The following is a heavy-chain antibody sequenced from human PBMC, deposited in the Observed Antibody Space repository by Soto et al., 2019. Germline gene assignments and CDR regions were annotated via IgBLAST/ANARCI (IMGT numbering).Heavy chain of an antibody. Sequence: TSETLSLTCTVSGASMSDYYGSWIRQSPGKGLEHIGYLHYSGSDNYNPSLKSRVTLSMDRSKNQFSLRLSSVTAADTAIYYCARSGHSFAGAVWGQGILVTVSS. CDR1: GASMSDYY. CDR3: ARSGHSFAGAV. CDR2: LHYSGSD. V-gene: IGHV4-59*01. J-gene: IGHJ4*02. D-gene: IGHD3-16*01.